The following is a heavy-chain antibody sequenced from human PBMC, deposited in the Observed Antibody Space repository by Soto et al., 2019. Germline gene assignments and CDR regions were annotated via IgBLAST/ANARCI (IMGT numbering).Heavy chain of an antibody. Sequence: PGGSLRLSCSASGFTVSSNYMSWVRQAPGKGLEWVSVIYSGGSTYYADSVKGRFTISRDNSKNTLYLQMNSLRAEDTAVYYCARDPFPIVVVPAAMPANPLDIWGQGTMVTVSS. CDR3: ARDPFPIVVVPAAMPANPLDI. CDR2: IYSGGST. J-gene: IGHJ3*02. D-gene: IGHD2-2*01. V-gene: IGHV3-66*01. CDR1: GFTVSSNY.